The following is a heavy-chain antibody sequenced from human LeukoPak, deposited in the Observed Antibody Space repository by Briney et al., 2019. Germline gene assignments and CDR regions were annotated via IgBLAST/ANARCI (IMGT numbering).Heavy chain of an antibody. CDR2: TGYDGSKK. CDR3: AKEISYYDSRGYFEY. V-gene: IGHV3-30*02. Sequence: GGSRRLSCAASGLSFSSYGMHWVRQAPGKGLEWVAFTGYDGSKKNYEDSVKGRFSISRDNSKNTLYLQMNSLRAEDTAVYYCAKEISYYDSRGYFEYWGQGTLVTVSS. D-gene: IGHD3-22*01. J-gene: IGHJ4*02. CDR1: GLSFSSYG.